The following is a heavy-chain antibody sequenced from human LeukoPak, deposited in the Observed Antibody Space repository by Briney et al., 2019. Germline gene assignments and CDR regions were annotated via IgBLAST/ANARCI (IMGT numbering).Heavy chain of an antibody. J-gene: IGHJ5*02. CDR3: ARVGVAYYDFWSGYYTGIDWFDP. D-gene: IGHD3-3*01. V-gene: IGHV4-59*01. Sequence: SETLSLTCTVSGGSLSNYYWSWIRRPPGKGREWVGYIYYSGSTNYNPSLKSRVTISVDTSKNQFSLKLSSVTAADTAVYYCARVGVAYYDFWSGYYTGIDWFDPWGQGTLVTVSS. CDR1: GGSLSNYY. CDR2: IYYSGST.